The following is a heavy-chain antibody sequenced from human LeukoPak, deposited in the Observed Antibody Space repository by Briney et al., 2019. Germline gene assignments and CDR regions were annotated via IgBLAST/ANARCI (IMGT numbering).Heavy chain of an antibody. J-gene: IGHJ4*02. D-gene: IGHD6-13*01. V-gene: IGHV4-59*01. CDR3: ARGGIAAAGSFFDY. CDR1: GGSICIYY. Sequence: SETLSLTCTVSGGSICIYYWSCIRQPPGRGREWSGYIYYSGSTNYNPSLKSRVTISVDTTTNQFSLKLSSVTAADTAVYYCARGGIAAAGSFFDYWGQGTLVTVST. CDR2: IYYSGST.